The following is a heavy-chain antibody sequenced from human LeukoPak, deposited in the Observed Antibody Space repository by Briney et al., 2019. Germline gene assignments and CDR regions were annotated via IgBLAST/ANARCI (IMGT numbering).Heavy chain of an antibody. V-gene: IGHV3-15*01. CDR1: GFTFTNAW. J-gene: IGHJ4*02. Sequence: KPGGSLRLSCAAFGFTFTNAWMTWVRQAPGKGLEWVGRIKSRAHGGTTDYGAPVKRRFTISRDDLKNTVYLQMNSLTSEDTAVYYCTTDLPPGYRSSLSYYWGQGTLVTVSS. D-gene: IGHD6-19*01. CDR2: IKSRAHGGTT. CDR3: TTDLPPGYRSSLSYY.